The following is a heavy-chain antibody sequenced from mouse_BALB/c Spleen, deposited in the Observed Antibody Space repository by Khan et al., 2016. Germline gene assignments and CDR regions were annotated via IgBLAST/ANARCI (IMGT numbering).Heavy chain of an antibody. Sequence: EVQLQESGPGLVKPSQSLSLTCTVTGYSITSDYAWNWIRQFPGNKLEWMGYISYSGSTSYNPSLKSRISITRDTSKNQFFLQLNSVTTEDTATDYCARTGTYYFDYWGQGTTLTVSS. J-gene: IGHJ2*01. CDR1: GYSITSDYA. CDR2: ISYSGST. D-gene: IGHD4-1*01. V-gene: IGHV3-2*02. CDR3: ARTGTYYFDY.